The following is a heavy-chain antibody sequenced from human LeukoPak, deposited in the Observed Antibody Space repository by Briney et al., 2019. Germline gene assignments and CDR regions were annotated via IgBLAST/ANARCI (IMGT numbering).Heavy chain of an antibody. CDR2: ISSSSSTI. V-gene: IGHV3-48*01. CDR3: ASRVGALDY. Sequence: PGGSLRLSCAASGFTFSDYSMNWVRQAPGKGLEWVSYISSSSSTIYYEDSEKGRFTISRDNAKNSLYLQMDSLRAEDTAVYYCASRVGALDYWGQGTLVTVSS. D-gene: IGHD1-26*01. CDR1: GFTFSDYS. J-gene: IGHJ4*02.